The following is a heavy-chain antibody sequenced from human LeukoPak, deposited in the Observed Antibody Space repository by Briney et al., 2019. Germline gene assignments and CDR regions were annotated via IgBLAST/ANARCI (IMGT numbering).Heavy chain of an antibody. V-gene: IGHV3-30*02. CDR3: AKDGGEYYDSSGYSFDY. D-gene: IGHD3-22*01. CDR2: IRYDGSNK. Sequence: GGSLRLSCAASGFTFSSYGMHWVRQAPGEGLEWVAFIRYDGSNKYYADSVKGRFTISRDNSKNTLYLQMNSLRAEDTAVYYCAKDGGEYYDSSGYSFDYWGQGTLVTVSS. CDR1: GFTFSSYG. J-gene: IGHJ4*02.